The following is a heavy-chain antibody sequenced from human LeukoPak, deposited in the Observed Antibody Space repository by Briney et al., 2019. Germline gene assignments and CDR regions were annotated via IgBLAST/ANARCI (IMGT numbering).Heavy chain of an antibody. J-gene: IGHJ4*02. Sequence: PGRSLRLSCAASGFTFDDYAMHWVRQAPGKGLEWVSGISWNSGSIGYADSVKGRFTISRDNAKYSLYLQMNSLRAEDTALYYCAKDYGSGSYKVYYFDYWGQGTLVTVSS. D-gene: IGHD3-10*01. V-gene: IGHV3-9*01. CDR3: AKDYGSGSYKVYYFDY. CDR2: ISWNSGSI. CDR1: GFTFDDYA.